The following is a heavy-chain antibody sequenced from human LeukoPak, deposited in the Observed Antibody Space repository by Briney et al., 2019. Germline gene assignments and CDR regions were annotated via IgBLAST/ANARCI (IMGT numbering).Heavy chain of an antibody. J-gene: IGHJ4*02. CDR1: GYSFTSYW. CDR2: IYPGDSDT. V-gene: IGHV5-51*01. Sequence: GESLKISCKGSGYSFTSYWIGWVRQMPGKGLEWMGIIYPGDSDTRYSPSFQGQVTISADKSISTAYLQWSSLKASDTALYYCASTIVYYGSGSYYSYWGQGTLVTASS. CDR3: ASTIVYYGSGSYYSY. D-gene: IGHD3-10*01.